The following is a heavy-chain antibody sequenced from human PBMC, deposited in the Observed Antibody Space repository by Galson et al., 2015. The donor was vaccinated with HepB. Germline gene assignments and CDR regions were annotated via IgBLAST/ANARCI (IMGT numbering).Heavy chain of an antibody. J-gene: IGHJ4*02. CDR1: GGSVSSTSYY. V-gene: IGHV4-61*01. Sequence: SETLSLTCTVSGGSVSSTSYYWGWIRQPPGKGLEWIGYISNSGSTKYNPSLKSRVTISVDTSKDQFSLNLISVTAADTAVYYCARWADGLFDYWGQGTLVTVSS. CDR3: ARWADGLFDY. CDR2: ISNSGST. D-gene: IGHD5-24*01.